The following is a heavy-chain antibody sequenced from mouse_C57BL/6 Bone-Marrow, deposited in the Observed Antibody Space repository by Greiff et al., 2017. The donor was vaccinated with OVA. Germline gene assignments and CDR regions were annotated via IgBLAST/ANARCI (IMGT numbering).Heavy chain of an antibody. D-gene: IGHD2-1*01. CDR3: ARVLSTMVTLFDY. Sequence: EVKLMESGGGLVQPGESLKLSCESNEYEFPSHDMSWVRTTPEKRLELVAAINSDGGSTYYPDTMERRFIISRDNTKKTLYLQMSSLRSEDTALYYCARVLSTMVTLFDYWGQGTTLTVSS. CDR2: INSDGGST. CDR1: EYEFPSHD. V-gene: IGHV5-2*01. J-gene: IGHJ2*01.